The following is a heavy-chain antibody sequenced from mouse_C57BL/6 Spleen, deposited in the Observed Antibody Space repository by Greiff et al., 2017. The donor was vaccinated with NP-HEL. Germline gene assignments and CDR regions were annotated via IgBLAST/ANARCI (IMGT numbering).Heavy chain of an antibody. V-gene: IGHV1-80*01. Sequence: VQLQQSGAELVKPGASVKISCKASGYAFSSYWMNWVKQRPGKGLEWIGQIYPGDGDTNYNGKFKGKATLTADKSSRTAYIQLSSLTSEDAAVYCCARSSSSYFDYWGQGTTLTVSS. J-gene: IGHJ2*01. D-gene: IGHD1-1*01. CDR3: ARSSSSYFDY. CDR2: IYPGDGDT. CDR1: GYAFSSYW.